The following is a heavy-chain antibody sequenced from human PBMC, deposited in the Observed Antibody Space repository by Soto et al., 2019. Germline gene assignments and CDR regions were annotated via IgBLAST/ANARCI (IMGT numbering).Heavy chain of an antibody. J-gene: IGHJ6*02. Sequence: VQLVESGGGLVQPGGSLRLSCAASGFTFSSYGMHWVRQAPGKGLEWVAVIWYDGSNKYYADSVKGRFTISRDNSKNTLYLQMNSLRAEDTAVYYCARGGSGYDSTYYYYGMDVWGQGTTVTVSS. CDR1: GFTFSSYG. CDR3: ARGGSGYDSTYYYYGMDV. D-gene: IGHD5-12*01. CDR2: IWYDGSNK. V-gene: IGHV3-33*08.